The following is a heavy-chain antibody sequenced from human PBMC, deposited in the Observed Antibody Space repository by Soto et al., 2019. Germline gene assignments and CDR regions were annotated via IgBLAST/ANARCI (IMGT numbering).Heavy chain of an antibody. CDR1: GGSISSSSYY. D-gene: IGHD3-3*01. J-gene: IGHJ6*03. CDR3: ARHANTIFGVVMGYYYYMDV. V-gene: IGHV4-39*01. Sequence: SETLSLTCTVSGGSISSSSYYWGWIRQPPGKGLEWIGSIYYSGSTYYNPSLKSRVTISVDTSKNQFSLKLSSVTAADSAVYYCARHANTIFGVVMGYYYYMDVWGKGTTVTVSS. CDR2: IYYSGST.